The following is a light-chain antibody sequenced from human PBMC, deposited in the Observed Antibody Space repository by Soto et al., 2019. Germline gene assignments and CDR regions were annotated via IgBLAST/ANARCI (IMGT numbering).Light chain of an antibody. CDR2: GAS. V-gene: IGKV3-20*01. CDR3: QQYGSSPFA. Sequence: EIVLTQSPGTLSLSPGERATLSCRASQSVSSSYLAWYRQQPGQAPRLLIYGASTRATGIPERFSGSGSGTDFTLTIRRLEPEDFAVYYCQQYGSSPFAFGPGTKGDIK. J-gene: IGKJ3*01. CDR1: QSVSSSY.